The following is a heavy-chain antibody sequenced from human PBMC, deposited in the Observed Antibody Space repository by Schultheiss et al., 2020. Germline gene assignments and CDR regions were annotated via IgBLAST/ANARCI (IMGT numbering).Heavy chain of an antibody. V-gene: IGHV1-24*01. CDR1: GYTLTELS. J-gene: IGHJ4*02. D-gene: IGHD5-18*01. CDR2: LDPEDGET. CDR3: ATDPALSHGYSYGYYHY. Sequence: ASVKVSCKVSGYTLTELSMHWVRQAPGKGLEWMGGLDPEDGETIYAQKFQGRVTMTEDTSTDTAYMELSSLRSEDTAVYYCATDPALSHGYSYGYYHYWGQGTLVTVSS.